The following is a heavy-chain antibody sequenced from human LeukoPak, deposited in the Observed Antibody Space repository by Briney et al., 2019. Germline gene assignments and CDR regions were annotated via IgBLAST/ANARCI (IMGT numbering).Heavy chain of an antibody. J-gene: IGHJ4*02. Sequence: ASVKVSCKASGYTFTSYYIHWVRQAPGQGLEWMGIINPSGGSTSYAQKFQGRVTMTRDTSTSTVYMELSSLRSEDTAVYYCARDPPLFYDSSGYSNVFDYWGQGTLVTVSS. CDR2: INPSGGST. V-gene: IGHV1-46*01. CDR1: GYTFTSYY. CDR3: ARDPPLFYDSSGYSNVFDY. D-gene: IGHD3-22*01.